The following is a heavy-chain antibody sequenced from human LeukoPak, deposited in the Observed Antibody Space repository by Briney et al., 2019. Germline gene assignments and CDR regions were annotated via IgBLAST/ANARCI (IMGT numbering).Heavy chain of an antibody. V-gene: IGHV4-4*07. CDR2: IYTSGST. CDR1: GGSISSYY. CDR3: ARGTYDILTGPDDDAFDI. D-gene: IGHD3-9*01. J-gene: IGHJ3*02. Sequence: SETLSLTCTVSGGSISSYYWSWIRQAAGKGLEWIGRIYTSGSTNYNPSLKSRVTMSVDTSKNQFSLKLSSVTAADTAVYYCARGTYDILTGPDDDAFDIWGQGTMVTVSS.